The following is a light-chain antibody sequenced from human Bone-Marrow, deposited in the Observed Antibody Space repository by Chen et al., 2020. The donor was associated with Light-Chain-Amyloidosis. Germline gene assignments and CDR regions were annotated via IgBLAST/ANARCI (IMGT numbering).Light chain of an antibody. CDR3: QSADSSGTYEVI. V-gene: IGLV3-25*03. CDR2: RDT. CDR1: DLPTKY. J-gene: IGLJ2*01. Sequence: SYELTQPPSVSVSPGQTARITCSGDDLPTKYAYWYQQKPGQAPVLVIHRDTERPSGISERFSGSSSGTTAKLTISGVQAEYEADYHCQSADSSGTYEVIFGGGTKLTVL.